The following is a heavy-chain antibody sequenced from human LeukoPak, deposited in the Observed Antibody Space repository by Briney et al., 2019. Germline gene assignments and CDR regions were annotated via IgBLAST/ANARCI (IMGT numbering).Heavy chain of an antibody. V-gene: IGHV3-9*01. CDR1: GFTFDDYA. Sequence: PGRSLRLSCAASGFTFDDYAMHWVRQAPGKGLEWVSGISWNSGSIGYADSVKGRFTISRDNAKNSLYLQMNSLRAEDTALYYCAKGDFDWLPLGYWGQGTLVTVSS. CDR2: ISWNSGSI. D-gene: IGHD3-9*01. CDR3: AKGDFDWLPLGY. J-gene: IGHJ4*02.